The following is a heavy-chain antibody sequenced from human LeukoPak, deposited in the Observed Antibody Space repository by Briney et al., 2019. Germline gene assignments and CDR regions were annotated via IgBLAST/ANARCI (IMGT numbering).Heavy chain of an antibody. Sequence: PGGSLRLSCAASGFTFSSYAMSWVRQAPGKGLEWVSAISGSGGSTYYADSVKGRFTISRDNAKNSLYLQMNSLRAEDTAVYYCAREPLERRRYYYYYYMDVWGKGTTVTVSS. V-gene: IGHV3-23*01. D-gene: IGHD1-1*01. J-gene: IGHJ6*03. CDR2: ISGSGGST. CDR3: AREPLERRRYYYYYYMDV. CDR1: GFTFSSYA.